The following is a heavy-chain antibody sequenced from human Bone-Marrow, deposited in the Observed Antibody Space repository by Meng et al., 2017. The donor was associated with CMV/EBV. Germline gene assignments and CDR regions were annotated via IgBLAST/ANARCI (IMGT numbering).Heavy chain of an antibody. CDR1: TSNSDDNG. CDR2: IQWSGNR. CDR3: AAPSPDAILWFGESQPGMDV. V-gene: IGHV3-20*01. Sequence: GRCRRPACVPSTSNSDDNGMSWVRQAPGKWLEWVACIQWSGNRGYADTVKGRFTIPSEHSNNTLYLQMNGLGDEETAVYDCAAPSPDAILWFGESQPGMDVWGQGTTVTVSS. D-gene: IGHD3-10*01. J-gene: IGHJ6*02.